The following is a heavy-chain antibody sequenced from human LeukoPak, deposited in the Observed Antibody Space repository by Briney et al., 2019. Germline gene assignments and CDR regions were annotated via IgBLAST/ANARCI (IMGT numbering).Heavy chain of an antibody. CDR1: GFTFSSYW. V-gene: IGHV3-21*01. J-gene: IGHJ4*02. CDR3: ARSFLSIAAAATDY. D-gene: IGHD6-13*01. Sequence: GGSLRLSCAASGFTFSSYWIHWVRQAPGKGLVWVSSISSSSSYIYYADSVKGRFTISRDNAKNSLYLQMNSLRAEDTAVYYCARSFLSIAAAATDYWGQGTLVTVSS. CDR2: ISSSSSYI.